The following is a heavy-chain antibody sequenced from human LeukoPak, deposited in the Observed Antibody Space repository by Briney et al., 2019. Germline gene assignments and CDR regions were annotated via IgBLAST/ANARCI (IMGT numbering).Heavy chain of an antibody. Sequence: GGSLRLSCAASGFTFNTFTMNWVRQAPGKGLEWVSSIGRSSIDKYYADSVRGRFTISRDNAKNSLYVQMSSLRAEDTAVYYCVRGDSRELWAQGTLDTV. D-gene: IGHD3-22*01. J-gene: IGHJ4*02. CDR3: VRGDSREL. V-gene: IGHV3-21*01. CDR1: GFTFNTFT. CDR2: IGRSSIDK.